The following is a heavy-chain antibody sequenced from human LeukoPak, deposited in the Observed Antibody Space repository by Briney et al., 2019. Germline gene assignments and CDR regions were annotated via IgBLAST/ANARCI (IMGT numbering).Heavy chain of an antibody. Sequence: ASVKASYNPSGYKFSSYGISWVRQAPGQGLEWMGWISAYNGNTNYAQNFQGRVTMTTDTSTSTAYMELRGLRSDDTAVYYCARAGACIYGFNDWGQGTLVTVSS. CDR2: ISAYNGNT. J-gene: IGHJ4*02. CDR1: GYKFSSYG. D-gene: IGHD4-17*01. V-gene: IGHV1-18*01. CDR3: ARAGACIYGFND.